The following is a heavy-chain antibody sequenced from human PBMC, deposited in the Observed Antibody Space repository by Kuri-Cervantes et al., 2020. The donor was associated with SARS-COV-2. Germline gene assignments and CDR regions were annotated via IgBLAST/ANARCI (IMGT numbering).Heavy chain of an antibody. CDR1: GFTFSNAW. CDR2: IKSKTDGGTT. V-gene: IGHV3-15*01. D-gene: IGHD3-9*01. Sequence: LSLTCAASGFTFSNAWMSWVRQAPGKGLEWVGRIKSKTDGGTTDYTAPVKGRFTISRDDSKNTLYLQMNSLKTEDTAVYYCTTALYDIWTYYMDVWGKGTTVTVSS. J-gene: IGHJ6*03. CDR3: TTALYDIWTYYMDV.